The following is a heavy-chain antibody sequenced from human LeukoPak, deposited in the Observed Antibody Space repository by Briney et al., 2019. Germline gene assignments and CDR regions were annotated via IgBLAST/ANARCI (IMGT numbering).Heavy chain of an antibody. J-gene: IGHJ6*03. V-gene: IGHV4-38-2*02. CDR1: GYSISSGYY. CDR2: FYDSGNT. Sequence: SETLSLTCTVSGYSISSGYYWGWIRPPPGKGLEWIGSFYDSGNTYYNPSLKSRVTISVDTSKNQFSLKLSSVTAADTAVYYCARVGPYYYYMDVWGKGTTVTVSS. CDR3: ARVGPYYYYMDV.